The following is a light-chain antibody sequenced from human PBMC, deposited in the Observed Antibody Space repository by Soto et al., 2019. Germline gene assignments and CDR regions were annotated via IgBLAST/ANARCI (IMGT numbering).Light chain of an antibody. CDR2: AVS. CDR1: SSDVGGYNY. CDR3: CSYTVSGTYV. V-gene: IGLV2-14*01. J-gene: IGLJ1*01. Sequence: QSFLTHPASLSGSPGQSITISCTGTSSDVGGYNYVSWYQQHPGKAPKLMIYAVSNRPSGVSNRFSGSKSGNTATLTISGLQAEDEADYYCCSYTVSGTYVFGTGTKVTVL.